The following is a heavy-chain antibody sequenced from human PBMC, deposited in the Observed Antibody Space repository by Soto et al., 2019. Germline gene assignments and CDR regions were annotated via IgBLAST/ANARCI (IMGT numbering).Heavy chain of an antibody. CDR2: ISTSGGST. CDR3: WKSPGYDSRGYYSNVDY. J-gene: IGHJ4*02. Sequence: GGSLRLSCAASGFTFSIYAMSWVRQSPGKGLEWVSTISTSGGSTYYADSVKGRFTTSRDNSKSTMYLQMNSLRAEDTAVYYCWKSPGYDSRGYYSNVDYWGQGTLVTVSS. CDR1: GFTFSIYA. V-gene: IGHV3-23*01. D-gene: IGHD3-22*01.